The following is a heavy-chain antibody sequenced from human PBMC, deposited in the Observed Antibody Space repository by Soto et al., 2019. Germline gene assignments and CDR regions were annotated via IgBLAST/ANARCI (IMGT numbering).Heavy chain of an antibody. J-gene: IGHJ4*02. CDR2: IYYSA. V-gene: IGHV4-59*08. CDR1: GGSISSYY. CDR3: ASGGYSYGSGNYYFNY. Sequence: SETLSLTCTVSGGSISSYYWSWIRQPPGKGLEWIGYIYYSANYNPSLKSRVTISVDTSKNQFSLKLSSVTAADTAMYYCASGGYSYGSGNYYFNYWGQGTLVTVSS. D-gene: IGHD5-18*01.